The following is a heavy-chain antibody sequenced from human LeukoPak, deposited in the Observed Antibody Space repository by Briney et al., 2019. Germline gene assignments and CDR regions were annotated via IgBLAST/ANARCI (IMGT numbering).Heavy chain of an antibody. Sequence: PSETLSLSCTVSGGSISTYYWSWIRQHPGKGLEWIGYIYHSGSTYYNPSLKSRVTISVDTSKNQFSLKLSSVTAADTAVYYCARDLVSSGWYGGWFDPWGQGTLVTVSS. CDR1: GGSISTYY. D-gene: IGHD6-19*01. V-gene: IGHV4-59*06. J-gene: IGHJ5*02. CDR3: ARDLVSSGWYGGWFDP. CDR2: IYHSGST.